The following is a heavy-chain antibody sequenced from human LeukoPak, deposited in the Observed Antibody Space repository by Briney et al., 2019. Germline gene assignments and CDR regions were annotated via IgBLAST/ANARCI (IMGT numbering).Heavy chain of an antibody. CDR3: ARLDGAWGYFDH. V-gene: IGHV4-39*01. Sequence: SETLSLTCTVSGGSISSDAYYWGWIRQPPKKGLEWIGTIYHSGSTHLNPSLRSRLTISVDTSKNQFSLNLSSVTAADTAVYYCARLDGAWGYFDHWGQGTLVTVSS. D-gene: IGHD3-16*01. CDR2: IYHSGST. CDR1: GGSISSDAYY. J-gene: IGHJ4*02.